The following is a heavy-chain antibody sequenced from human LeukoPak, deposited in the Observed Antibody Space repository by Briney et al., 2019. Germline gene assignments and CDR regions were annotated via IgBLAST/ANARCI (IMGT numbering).Heavy chain of an antibody. CDR3: VKAPDSRLLINSKPQFQS. CDR1: GFTFSNYG. V-gene: IGHV3-33*06. J-gene: IGHJ4*02. D-gene: IGHD1-1*01. CDR2: LWYDGIYK. Sequence: GGSLRLSCVASGFTFSNYGMHWVRQAPGKGLEWVAVLWYDGIYKFYADSVKGRFTISRDNSENTLYLEMISLRAEDTAVYYCVKAPDSRLLINSKPQFQSWGQGTLVTVSS.